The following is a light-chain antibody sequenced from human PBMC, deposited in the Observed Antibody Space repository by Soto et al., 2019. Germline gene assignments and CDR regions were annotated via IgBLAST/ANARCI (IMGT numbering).Light chain of an antibody. CDR2: DVT. J-gene: IGLJ2*01. CDR1: SSDVGAYNF. CDR3: CSYAGSNTWI. Sequence: QSALTQPRSVSGSPGQSVTISCTGSSSDVGAYNFDSWYQQHPGKAPKLIIYDVTQWPSGVPDRFSGSKSGNTASLTISGLQAEDEADYYCCSYAGSNTWIFGGGTQLTVL. V-gene: IGLV2-11*01.